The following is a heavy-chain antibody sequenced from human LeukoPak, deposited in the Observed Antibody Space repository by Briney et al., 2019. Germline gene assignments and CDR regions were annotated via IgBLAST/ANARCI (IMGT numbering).Heavy chain of an antibody. Sequence: PGGSLRLSCAASGFTVSGDYMNRVRQAPGKGLEWVSSISSSSSYIYYADSVKGRFTISRDNAKNSLYLQMNSLRAEDTAVYYCARDVYSHMDVWGKGTTVTVSS. D-gene: IGHD6-13*01. CDR1: GFTVSGDY. CDR3: ARDVYSHMDV. J-gene: IGHJ6*03. CDR2: ISSSSSYI. V-gene: IGHV3-21*01.